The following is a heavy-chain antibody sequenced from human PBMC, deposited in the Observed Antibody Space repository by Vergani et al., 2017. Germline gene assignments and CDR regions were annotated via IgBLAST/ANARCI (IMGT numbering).Heavy chain of an antibody. V-gene: IGHV3-33*01. CDR2: IWYDGSNK. J-gene: IGHJ4*02. CDR1: GFTFSSYG. Sequence: QVQLVESGGGVVQPGRSLRLSCAASGFTFSSYGMHWVRQAPGKGLEWVAVIWYDGSNKYYADSVKGRFTISRDNSKNTLYLQMNSLRAEATAVSYCARDSGSSWYFDYWGQGTLVTVSS. D-gene: IGHD6-13*01. CDR3: ARDSGSSWYFDY.